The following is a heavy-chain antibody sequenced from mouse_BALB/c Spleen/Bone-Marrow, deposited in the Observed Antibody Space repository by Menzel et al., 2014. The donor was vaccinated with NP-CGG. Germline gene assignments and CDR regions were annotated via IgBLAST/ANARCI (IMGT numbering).Heavy chain of an antibody. CDR3: ARGLRWCFDV. CDR1: GYSFTGYW. D-gene: IGHD1-1*01. CDR2: IYPGNSDT. Sequence: EVQLQESGTVLARPGASVKMSCKASGYSFTGYWMHWVKERPGQGLEWIGAIYPGNSDTSYNQKFKGKAKLTAVTSASTAYMELSSLTNEDSAVYYCARGLRWCFDVWGAGTTVTVSS. V-gene: IGHV1-5*01. J-gene: IGHJ1*01.